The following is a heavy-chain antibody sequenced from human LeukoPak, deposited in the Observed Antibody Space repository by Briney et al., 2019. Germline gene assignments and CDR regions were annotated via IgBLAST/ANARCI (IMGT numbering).Heavy chain of an antibody. CDR1: GGSISSGGYY. V-gene: IGHV4-31*03. D-gene: IGHD3-10*01. J-gene: IGHJ4*02. CDR3: ARAAQTYYYGSGSYDFDC. CDR2: IYYSGST. Sequence: SETLSLTCTVSGGSISSGGYYWSWIRQHPGKGLEWIGYIYYSGSTYYNPSLKSRVTISVDTSKNQFSLKLSSVTAADTAVYYCARAAQTYYYGSGSYDFDCWGQGTLVTVSS.